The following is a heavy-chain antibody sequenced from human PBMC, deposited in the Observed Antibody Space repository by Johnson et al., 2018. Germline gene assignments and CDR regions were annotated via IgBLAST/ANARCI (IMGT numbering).Heavy chain of an antibody. CDR3: AREYYYDSSGYIRDAFDI. CDR1: GFTFVTSW. D-gene: IGHD3-22*01. J-gene: IGHJ3*02. Sequence: EVQLVETGGGLVQPGGSLRLSCAASGFTFVTSWMSWVRQAPGKGLEWVADIKQDGSEKYYVDSVKGRFTISRDNAKNSLYLQMNSLRAEDTAVYYCAREYYYDSSGYIRDAFDIWGRGTMVTVSS. CDR2: IKQDGSEK. V-gene: IGHV3-7*01.